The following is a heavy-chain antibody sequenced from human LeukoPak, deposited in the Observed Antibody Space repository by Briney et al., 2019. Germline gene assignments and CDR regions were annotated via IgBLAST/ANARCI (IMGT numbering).Heavy chain of an antibody. CDR1: GFTVCSKY. CDR3: VRDLKGITGTLSY. D-gene: IGHD1-7*01. J-gene: IGHJ4*02. V-gene: IGHV3-66*01. CDR2: IYSGGST. Sequence: GGCLRLSCAPSGFTVCSKYMSWVPQAPGKGLGAVSVIYSGGSTCAADSVKGRITISRDNSKNTMYLQMNSLRAEDTASYYCVRDLKGITGTLSYWGQGTLVTVSS.